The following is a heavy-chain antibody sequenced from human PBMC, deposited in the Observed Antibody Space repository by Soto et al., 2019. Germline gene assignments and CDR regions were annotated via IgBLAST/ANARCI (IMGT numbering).Heavy chain of an antibody. J-gene: IGHJ3*02. Sequence: ASVKVSCKASGYTFTSYDINWVRQATGQGLEWMGWMNPNSGNTGYAQKSQGRVTMTRNTSISTAYMELSSLRSEDTAVYYCASVYYYDSSGYPGDAFDIWGQGTMVTVSS. CDR3: ASVYYYDSSGYPGDAFDI. D-gene: IGHD3-22*01. CDR1: GYTFTSYD. CDR2: MNPNSGNT. V-gene: IGHV1-8*01.